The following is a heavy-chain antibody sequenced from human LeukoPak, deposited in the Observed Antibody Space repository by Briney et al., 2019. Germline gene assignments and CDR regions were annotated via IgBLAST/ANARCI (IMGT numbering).Heavy chain of an antibody. CDR1: GFTFSSYA. Sequence: GGSLRLSCAASGFTFSSYAMHWVRQAPGKGLEWVAVISYDGSNKYYADSVKGRFTISRDNSKNTLYLQMNSLRAEDTAVYYCARDSVVVSSSSIGYGMDVWGQGTTVTVPS. D-gene: IGHD6-6*01. J-gene: IGHJ6*02. V-gene: IGHV3-30-3*01. CDR3: ARDSVVVSSSSIGYGMDV. CDR2: ISYDGSNK.